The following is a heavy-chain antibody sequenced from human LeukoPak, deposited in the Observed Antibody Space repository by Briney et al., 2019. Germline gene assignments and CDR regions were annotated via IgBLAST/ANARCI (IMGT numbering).Heavy chain of an antibody. V-gene: IGHV3-23*01. CDR1: GFTFSSYG. Sequence: GGTLRLSCAASGFTFSSYGMSWVRQAPGKGLKWVSDISASGGSTYYADSVKGRFTISRDNAKNSLYLQMNSLRAEDTAVYYCAREVTTTHAYFDYWGQGTLVTVSS. CDR2: ISASGGST. CDR3: AREVTTTHAYFDY. D-gene: IGHD4-17*01. J-gene: IGHJ4*02.